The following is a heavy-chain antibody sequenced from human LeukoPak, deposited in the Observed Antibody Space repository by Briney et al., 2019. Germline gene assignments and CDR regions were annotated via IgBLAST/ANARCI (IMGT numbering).Heavy chain of an antibody. Sequence: GGSLRLSCAASGFTFSDYYMTWIRRAPGKGLEWVSYISSSSGFTKHADSVRGRFTISRDNAKNSLYLQMNTLRVDDTAVYYCARGSPPGDWGQGTLVTVSS. CDR1: GFTFSDYY. CDR2: ISSSSGFT. D-gene: IGHD3-16*01. V-gene: IGHV3-11*05. CDR3: ARGSPPGD. J-gene: IGHJ4*02.